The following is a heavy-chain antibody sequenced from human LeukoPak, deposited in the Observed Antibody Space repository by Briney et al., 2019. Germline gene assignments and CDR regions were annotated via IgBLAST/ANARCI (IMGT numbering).Heavy chain of an antibody. D-gene: IGHD3-9*01. J-gene: IGHJ6*03. CDR2: ISWNSESI. Sequence: GGSLRLSCTASGFTFDDYAMHWVRQAPGKGLEWVSSISWNSESIGYADSVKGRFTISRDNAKNSLYLQMNSLRAEDTALYYCAKPADNYYYYMDVWGKGTTVTVSS. CDR3: AKPADNYYYYMDV. CDR1: GFTFDDYA. V-gene: IGHV3-9*01.